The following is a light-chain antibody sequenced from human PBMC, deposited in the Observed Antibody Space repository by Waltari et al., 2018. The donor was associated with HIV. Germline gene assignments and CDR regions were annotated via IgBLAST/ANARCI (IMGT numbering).Light chain of an antibody. CDR3: QQRSNWPPVT. CDR2: DAS. Sequence: EIVLTQSPATLSLSPGEGATLSCRASESVSRYVAWYQQKPGQPPRLLIYDASNRASGVPARFSGSGSGTDFTLTISSLEPEDFAVYYCQQRSNWPPVTFGQGTRLEIK. CDR1: ESVSRY. V-gene: IGKV3-11*01. J-gene: IGKJ5*01.